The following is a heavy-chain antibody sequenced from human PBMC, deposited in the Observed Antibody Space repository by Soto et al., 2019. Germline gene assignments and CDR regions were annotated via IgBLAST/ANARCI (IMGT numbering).Heavy chain of an antibody. V-gene: IGHV1-69*02. CDR3: ASEYSGYESRVDY. CDR1: GGTFSSYT. CDR2: IIPILGIA. Sequence: QVQLVPSGAELKKPGSSVKVSCKASGGTFSSYTISWVRQAPGQGLEWMGRIIPILGIANYAKKFQGRVTITADKSTSTAYMELSSLRSEDTAVYYCASEYSGYESRVDYWGQGTLVTVSS. J-gene: IGHJ4*02. D-gene: IGHD5-12*01.